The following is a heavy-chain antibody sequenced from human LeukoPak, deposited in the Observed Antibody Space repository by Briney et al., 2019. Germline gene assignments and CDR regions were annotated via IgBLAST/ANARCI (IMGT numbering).Heavy chain of an antibody. CDR1: GFTFSDYY. CDR3: ARRLDFGDYGNGFDY. CDR2: INSGGGPI. J-gene: IGHJ4*02. V-gene: IGHV3-11*01. Sequence: TGGPLRLSCATSGFTFSDYYMTWIRQAPGRGLEWVAYINSGGGPIHYAVSVRGRFTISRDNAKNSLYLQMNSLRAEDTAVYYCARRLDFGDYGNGFDYWGQGSQVTVSS. D-gene: IGHD4-17*01.